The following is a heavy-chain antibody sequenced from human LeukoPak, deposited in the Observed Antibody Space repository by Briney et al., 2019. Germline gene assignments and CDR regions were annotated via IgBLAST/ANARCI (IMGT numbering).Heavy chain of an antibody. V-gene: IGHV1-2*02. CDR3: ARDKTTVTTFYYYYMDV. CDR2: INPNSGGT. Sequence: ASVKDSCKASRYTFTGYYMHCVRPAPGQRLEWMGWINPNSGGTNYAQKSQGRVTMTRDTSISTAYMELSRLRSDDTAVYYCARDKTTVTTFYYYYMDVWGKGTTVTVSS. CDR1: RYTFTGYY. J-gene: IGHJ6*03. D-gene: IGHD4-17*01.